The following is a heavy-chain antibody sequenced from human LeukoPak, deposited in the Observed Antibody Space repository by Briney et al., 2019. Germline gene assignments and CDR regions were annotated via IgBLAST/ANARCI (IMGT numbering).Heavy chain of an antibody. CDR1: GFTFSSYS. V-gene: IGHV3-21*04. D-gene: IGHD3-10*02. CDR2: ISSSSSYI. J-gene: IGHJ4*02. CDR3: TRQPPLALGSHY. Sequence: GGSLRLSCAASGFTFSSYSMNWVRQAPGKGLEWVSSISSSSSYIYYADSVKGRFTISRDNAKNSLYLQMNSLKTEDTAVYYCTRQPPLALGSHYWGQGTLVTVSS.